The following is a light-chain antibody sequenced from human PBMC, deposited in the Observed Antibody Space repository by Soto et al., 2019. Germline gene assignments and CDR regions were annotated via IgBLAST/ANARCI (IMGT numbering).Light chain of an antibody. CDR3: HQSHSAPLT. Sequence: DIQMTQSPFSLSASLGDRVTITCRASQLISDYLNLYQQKPGKGPKLLIFAASSLQVGVPSRFSVSGSGTDVTLTISSLQPEDCATYFCHQSHSAPLTCGPGTTVDIK. CDR2: AAS. V-gene: IGKV1-39*01. J-gene: IGKJ3*01. CDR1: QLISDY.